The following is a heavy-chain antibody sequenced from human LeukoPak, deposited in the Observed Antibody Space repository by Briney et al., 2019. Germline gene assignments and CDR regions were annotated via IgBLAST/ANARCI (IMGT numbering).Heavy chain of an antibody. Sequence: ASVKVSCKTSGYTFADYFIHWVRQAPRQGLEWMGRINANSGGTEYQQKLPGRVTMTRDTSISTAYVEVNWLISDDTAIYYCARDVSSTPNWEFDYWGQGPLVTVSS. V-gene: IGHV1-2*06. D-gene: IGHD1-26*01. CDR3: ARDVSSTPNWEFDY. CDR2: INANSGGT. CDR1: GYTFADYF. J-gene: IGHJ4*02.